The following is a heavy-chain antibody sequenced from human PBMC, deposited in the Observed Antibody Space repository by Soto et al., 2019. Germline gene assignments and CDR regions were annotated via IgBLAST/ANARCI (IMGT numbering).Heavy chain of an antibody. CDR1: GGSISSYY. D-gene: IGHD5-18*01. V-gene: IGHV4-59*01. CDR2: IYYSGST. CDR3: ARGGYSYGPFDY. J-gene: IGHJ4*02. Sequence: SETLSVTCSVAGGSISSYYWSWIRQTPGKGLEWIGYIYYSGSTNYNPSLKSRVTISVDTSKNQFSLKLSSVTAADTAVYYCARGGYSYGPFDYWGQGTLVTVSS.